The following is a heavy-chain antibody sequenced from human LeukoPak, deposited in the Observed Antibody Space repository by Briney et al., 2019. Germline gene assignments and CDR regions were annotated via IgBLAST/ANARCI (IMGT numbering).Heavy chain of an antibody. CDR2: TDPNTGRT. V-gene: IGHV1-2*02. CDR1: GYTFTDYY. J-gene: IGHJ6*02. Sequence: ASVTVSCKPSGYTFTDYYLHWVRQAPGQGLEWMGWTDPNTGRTVYAQDFQGRLTLTRDTFVSTTYMDLRGLGSDDTAVYYCARAPVVVIRGVIEDGMDVWGQGTTVTVSS. CDR3: ARAPVVVIRGVIEDGMDV. D-gene: IGHD3-10*01.